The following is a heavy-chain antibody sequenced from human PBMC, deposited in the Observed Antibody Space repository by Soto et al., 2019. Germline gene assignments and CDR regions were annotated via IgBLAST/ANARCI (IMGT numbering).Heavy chain of an antibody. CDR2: IKQDGSEK. V-gene: IGHV3-7*04. D-gene: IGHD3-22*01. Sequence: GALRVSCAASGFVFSRYLTSWGPEASGHGLEWVANIKQDGSEKYYVDSVKGRFTISRDNAKNSLYLQMNSLRAEDTAVYYCARFYYDSSGYLPSPYYYYYGMDVWGQGT. J-gene: IGHJ6*02. CDR1: GFVFSRYL. CDR3: ARFYYDSSGYLPSPYYYYYGMDV.